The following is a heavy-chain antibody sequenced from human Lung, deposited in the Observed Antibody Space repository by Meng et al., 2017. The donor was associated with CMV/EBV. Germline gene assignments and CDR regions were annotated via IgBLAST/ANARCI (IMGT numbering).Heavy chain of an antibody. Sequence: QVQLVQSGAEVKKPGASVKVSCKTSGYSFISYGITWVRQAPGQGLEWMGWFVNNVDTYSAQKFQGRVTMTTDTHTSTAFMELRSLRSDDTAVYYCARGTPGRSYSDYWGQGTLVTVSS. V-gene: IGHV1-18*01. CDR2: FVNNVDT. D-gene: IGHD3-10*01. CDR1: GYSFISYG. CDR3: ARGTPGRSYSDY. J-gene: IGHJ4*02.